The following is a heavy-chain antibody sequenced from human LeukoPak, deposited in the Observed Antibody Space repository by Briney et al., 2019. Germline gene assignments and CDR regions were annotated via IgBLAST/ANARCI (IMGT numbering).Heavy chain of an antibody. Sequence: GGSLRLSCAASRFSFSNYSMHWVRQAPGKGPEWVAFIRYDGSDKYYADSVKGRFTISRDNSKNTLYLQMNSLRAEDTALYYCAKDSGRADFYFDYWGQGTLVTVSS. CDR2: IRYDGSDK. CDR1: RFSFSNYS. CDR3: AKDSGRADFYFDY. J-gene: IGHJ4*02. D-gene: IGHD2-21*02. V-gene: IGHV3-30*02.